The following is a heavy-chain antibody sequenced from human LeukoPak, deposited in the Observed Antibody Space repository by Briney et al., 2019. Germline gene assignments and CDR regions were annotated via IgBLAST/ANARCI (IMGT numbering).Heavy chain of an antibody. CDR1: GFTFSSYG. J-gene: IGHJ6*02. CDR3: ARRYSWYYGMDV. Sequence: GGSLRLSCAASGFTFSSYGIHWVRQAPGKGLEWVAFIRYDGSNKYYADSVKGRFTISRDNSKNTLYLQMNSLRAEDTAVYYCARRYSWYYGMDVWGQGTTVTVSS. V-gene: IGHV3-30*02. CDR2: IRYDGSNK. D-gene: IGHD3-9*01.